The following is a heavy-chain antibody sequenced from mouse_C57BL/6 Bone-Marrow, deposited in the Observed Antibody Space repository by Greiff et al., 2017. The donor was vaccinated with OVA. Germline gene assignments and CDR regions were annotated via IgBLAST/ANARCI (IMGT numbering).Heavy chain of an antibody. CDR1: GFTFSSYG. D-gene: IGHD6-1*01. Sequence: VQLKESGGDLVKPGGSLKLSCAASGFTFSSYGMSWVRQTPDKRLEWVATISSGGSYTYYPDSVKGRFTISRDNAKNTLYLQMSSLKSEDTTMYYCASCLSYYYAMDYWGQGTSVTVSS. J-gene: IGHJ4*01. V-gene: IGHV5-6*01. CDR2: ISSGGSYT. CDR3: ASCLSYYYAMDY.